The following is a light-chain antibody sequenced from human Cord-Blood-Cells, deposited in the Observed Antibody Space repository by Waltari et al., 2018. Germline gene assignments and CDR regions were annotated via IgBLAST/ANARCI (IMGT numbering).Light chain of an antibody. CDR1: QSISSY. CDR3: QQSYSTLIFT. CDR2: AAS. J-gene: IGKJ3*01. Sequence: DIQMTKSPSSLSASVGDRVTITCRASQSISSYLNWYEQKPGKAPKHLIYAASSLQSGVPARSSGSGSGRDFTLTISSLQPEDFATYYCQQSYSTLIFTFGPGTKVDIK. V-gene: IGKV1-39*01.